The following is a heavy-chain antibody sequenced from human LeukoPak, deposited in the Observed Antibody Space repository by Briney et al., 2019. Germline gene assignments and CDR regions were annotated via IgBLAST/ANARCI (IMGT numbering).Heavy chain of an antibody. D-gene: IGHD3-10*01. CDR3: AKDTGVRGVVRGFDY. Sequence: TGGSLRLSCAASGFTFSSYAMSWVRQAPGKGLEWVSAISGSGGSTYYADSVKGRFTISRDNSKNTLYLQMNSLRAEDTAVYYCAKDTGVRGVVRGFDYWGQGTLVTVSS. V-gene: IGHV3-23*01. J-gene: IGHJ4*02. CDR2: ISGSGGST. CDR1: GFTFSSYA.